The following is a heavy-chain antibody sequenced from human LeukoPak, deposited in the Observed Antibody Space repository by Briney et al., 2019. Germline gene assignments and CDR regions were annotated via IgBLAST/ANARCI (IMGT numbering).Heavy chain of an antibody. CDR1: GYTYSNYW. CDR3: ARDLPDY. V-gene: IGHV3-7*01. J-gene: IGHJ4*02. CDR2: IKQDGSEK. Sequence: GGSLRLSCAASGYTYSNYWMSWVRQAPGKGLEWVANIKQDGSEKYYVGSVKGRFTISRDNAKNSLYLQMNSLRAEDTAVYYCARDLPDYWGQGTLVTVSS.